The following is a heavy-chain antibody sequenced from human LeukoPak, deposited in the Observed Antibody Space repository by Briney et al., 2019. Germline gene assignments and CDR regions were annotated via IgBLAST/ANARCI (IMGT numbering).Heavy chain of an antibody. J-gene: IGHJ4*02. D-gene: IGHD1-14*01. CDR1: GDSVSSSGVA. Sequence: SQTLSLTCAISGDSVSSSGVAWNWIRQSPSRGLEWLGRTYYASQWSNEYALSVKSRITINPDTSKNQFSLQLNSVTPEDTSFYYCTRGRNSAFDYWGQGTLVSVST. V-gene: IGHV6-1*01. CDR3: TRGRNSAFDY. CDR2: TYYASQWSN.